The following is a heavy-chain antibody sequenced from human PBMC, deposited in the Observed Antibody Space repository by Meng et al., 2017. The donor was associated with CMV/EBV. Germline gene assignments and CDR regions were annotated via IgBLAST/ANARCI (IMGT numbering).Heavy chain of an antibody. CDR2: IRSKAYGGTT. D-gene: IGHD1-14*01. Sequence: GESLKISCTASGFTFGDYAMSWVRQAPGKGLEWVGFIRSKAYGGTTEYAASAKGRFTISRDDSKSIAYLQMNSLKTEDTAVYYCTRDRPRTSEFDYWGQGTLVTVSS. J-gene: IGHJ4*02. CDR1: GFTFGDYA. V-gene: IGHV3-49*04. CDR3: TRDRPRTSEFDY.